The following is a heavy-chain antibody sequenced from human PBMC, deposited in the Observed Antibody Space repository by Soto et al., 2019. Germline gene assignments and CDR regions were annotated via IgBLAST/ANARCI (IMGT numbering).Heavy chain of an antibody. CDR2: IIPIFGTA. J-gene: IGHJ5*02. CDR3: ARGLYYDILRWFDP. Sequence: VQLVESGGGLVKPGGSLRLSCAASGFTFSSYAISWVRQAPGQGLEWMGGIIPIFGTANYAQKFQGRVTITADESTSTAYMELSSLRSEDTAVYYCARGLYYDILRWFDPWGQGTLVTVSS. D-gene: IGHD3-9*01. V-gene: IGHV1-69*01. CDR1: GFTFSSYA.